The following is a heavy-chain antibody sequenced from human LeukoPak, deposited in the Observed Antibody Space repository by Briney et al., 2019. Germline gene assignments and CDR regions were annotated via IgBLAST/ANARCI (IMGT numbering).Heavy chain of an antibody. J-gene: IGHJ5*02. CDR2: IYPGDSDT. D-gene: IGHD6-13*01. CDR3: ARHQEQQLVSWFDP. Sequence: GESLKISCKGSGHSFISYWIGWVRQMPGKGLEWMGIIYPGDSDTRYSPSFQGQVTISADKSISTAYLQWSSLKASDTAMYYCARHQEQQLVSWFDPWGQGTLVTVSS. V-gene: IGHV5-51*01. CDR1: GHSFISYW.